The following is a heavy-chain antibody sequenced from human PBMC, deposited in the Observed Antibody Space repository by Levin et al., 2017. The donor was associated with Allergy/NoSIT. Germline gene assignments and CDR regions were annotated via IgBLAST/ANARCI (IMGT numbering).Heavy chain of an antibody. D-gene: IGHD3-22*01. J-gene: IGHJ3*02. V-gene: IGHV3-30*04. Sequence: GESLKISCAASGFAFINYAMHWVRQAPGKGLEWVAVISYDGSTKYYADSVKGRFTISRDNSKNTLFLQMNSLRAEDTAVYYCSRGRSLIVVADDDAFDIWGQGTMVSVSS. CDR2: ISYDGSTK. CDR1: GFAFINYA. CDR3: SRGRSLIVVADDDAFDI.